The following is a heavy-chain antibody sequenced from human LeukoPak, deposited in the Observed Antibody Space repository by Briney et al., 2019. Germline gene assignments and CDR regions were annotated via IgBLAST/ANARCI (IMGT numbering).Heavy chain of an antibody. V-gene: IGHV3-21*01. Sequence: GGSLRLSCAASGFTFSSYSMIWVRQAPGKGLEWVSSISNSSSYIYYADSVKGRFTISRDNAKNSLHLQMNSLRAEDTAVYYCARERGYSYGTEELFDYWGQGTLVTVSS. CDR1: GFTFSSYS. J-gene: IGHJ4*02. CDR3: ARERGYSYGTEELFDY. D-gene: IGHD5-18*01. CDR2: ISNSSSYI.